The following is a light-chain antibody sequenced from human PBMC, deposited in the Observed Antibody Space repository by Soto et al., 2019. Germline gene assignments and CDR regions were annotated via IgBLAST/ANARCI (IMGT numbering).Light chain of an antibody. J-gene: IGKJ4*01. Sequence: EIVMTQSPATLSVSPGERATLSCRASQTVSGNLAWYQQKPGQSPRLLIYGTSTRATGISARFSGSGSGTEFSLNISSLQSEDFAVYYCPQYNKWPLTFGGGTKVEIK. V-gene: IGKV3-15*01. CDR3: PQYNKWPLT. CDR2: GTS. CDR1: QTVSGN.